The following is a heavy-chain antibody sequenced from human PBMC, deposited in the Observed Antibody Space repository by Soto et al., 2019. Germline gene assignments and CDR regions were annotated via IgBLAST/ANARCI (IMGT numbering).Heavy chain of an antibody. V-gene: IGHV3-23*01. D-gene: IGHD1-26*01. CDR2: ISSSGGST. CDR1: GFTFSSYA. CDR3: AKERWEGYGMDV. Sequence: EVQLLESGGGLVQPGGSLRLSCAASGFTFSSYAMSWVRQAPGKGLEWVSTISSSGGSTYYADSVKGRFTISRDNSKNTLYLPMNSLRAEDTAVYYCAKERWEGYGMDVRGQGTTVTVSS. J-gene: IGHJ6*02.